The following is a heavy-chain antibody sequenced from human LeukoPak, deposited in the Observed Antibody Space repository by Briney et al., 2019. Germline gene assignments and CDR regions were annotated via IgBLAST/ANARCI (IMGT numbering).Heavy chain of an antibody. Sequence: GGSLRLSCAASGFTFDDYAMHWVRHAPGKGLEWVSGISWNSGSIGYADSVKGRFTISRDNAKNSLYLQMNSLRAEDTAVYYCARDRAVSGFDYWGQGTLVTVSS. CDR3: ARDRAVSGFDY. CDR2: ISWNSGSI. J-gene: IGHJ4*02. CDR1: GFTFDDYA. V-gene: IGHV3-9*01. D-gene: IGHD3-10*01.